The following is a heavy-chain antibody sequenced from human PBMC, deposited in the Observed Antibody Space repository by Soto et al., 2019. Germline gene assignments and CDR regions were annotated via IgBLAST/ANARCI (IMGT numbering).Heavy chain of an antibody. CDR1: GFTFSSYS. J-gene: IGHJ6*02. Sequence: PVGSLRLSCAASGFTFSSYSMNWVRQAPGKGLEWVSSISSSSSYIYYADSVKGRFTISRDNAKNSLYLQMNSLRAEDTAVYYCAGYYKGHYYYYYGMDVWGQGTTVTVSS. D-gene: IGHD3-9*01. V-gene: IGHV3-21*01. CDR2: ISSSSSYI. CDR3: AGYYKGHYYYYYGMDV.